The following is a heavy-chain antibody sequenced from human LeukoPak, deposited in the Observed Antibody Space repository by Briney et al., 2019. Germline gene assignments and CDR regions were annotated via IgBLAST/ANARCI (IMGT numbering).Heavy chain of an antibody. Sequence: PGGSLRLSCAASGFSFSDYYMHWIRQAPGKGLEWISYITNSGRSVHYADSVKGRFFISRDTANNFMFLQMNSLRVDDTAVYYCARHPATMSTLFDYWGQGTLVTVSS. J-gene: IGHJ4*02. CDR2: ITNSGRSV. CDR3: ARHPATMSTLFDY. CDR1: GFSFSDYY. D-gene: IGHD5-24*01. V-gene: IGHV3-11*01.